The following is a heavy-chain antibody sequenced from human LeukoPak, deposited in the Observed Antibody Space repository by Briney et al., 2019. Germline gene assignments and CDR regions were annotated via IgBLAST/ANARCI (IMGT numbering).Heavy chain of an antibody. Sequence: PSQTLSLTCTVSGGSTSSSGYYWGWIRQPPGKGLEWSASIYYSGSTYYNPSLKSRVTVSVDTSKNQLSLKLSSLTAADTAVYYCARHEYSGSYYGLSCFDPWGQGTLVTVSS. V-gene: IGHV4-39*01. CDR1: GGSTSSSGYY. CDR3: ARHEYSGSYYGLSCFDP. J-gene: IGHJ5*02. D-gene: IGHD1-26*01. CDR2: IYYSGST.